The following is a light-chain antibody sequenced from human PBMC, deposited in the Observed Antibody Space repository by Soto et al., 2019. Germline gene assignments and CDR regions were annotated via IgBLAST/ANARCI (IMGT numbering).Light chain of an antibody. CDR1: SSDVGGYKY. J-gene: IGLJ2*01. CDR2: EVS. V-gene: IGLV2-14*01. Sequence: QSVLTQPASVSGSPGQSITISCTGTSSDVGGYKYVSWYQQHPGKAPKLMIYEVSNRPSGVSYRFSGSKSGNTASLTISGLQAADEADYYCAAWDDSLHVIFGGGTKVTVL. CDR3: AAWDDSLHVI.